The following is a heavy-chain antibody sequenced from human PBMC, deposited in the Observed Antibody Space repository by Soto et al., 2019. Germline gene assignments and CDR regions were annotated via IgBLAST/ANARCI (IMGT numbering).Heavy chain of an antibody. Sequence: SETLSLTCTVSGGSISSGDYYWSWIRQPPGKGLEWIGYIYYSGSTYYNPSLKSRVTISVDTSKNQFSLRLSSVTAADTAVYYCARSVDYYDSSGYYRYNWFDPWGQGTLVTVSS. J-gene: IGHJ5*02. D-gene: IGHD3-22*01. V-gene: IGHV4-30-4*01. CDR3: ARSVDYYDSSGYYRYNWFDP. CDR2: IYYSGST. CDR1: GGSISSGDYY.